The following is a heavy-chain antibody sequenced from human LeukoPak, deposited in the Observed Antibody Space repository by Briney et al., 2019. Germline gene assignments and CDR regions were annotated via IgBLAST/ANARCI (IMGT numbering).Heavy chain of an antibody. D-gene: IGHD6-6*01. J-gene: IGHJ5*02. CDR3: ARCMGQLGWFDP. CDR1: GFTFATYW. CDR2: IYPGDSDT. Sequence: GESLKISCKGSGFTFATYWIAWVRQLPGKGLEWMGIIYPGDSDTTYSPSFQGQVTISADKSISTAYLQWSSLKASDTAMYYCARCMGQLGWFDPWGQGTLVTVSS. V-gene: IGHV5-51*01.